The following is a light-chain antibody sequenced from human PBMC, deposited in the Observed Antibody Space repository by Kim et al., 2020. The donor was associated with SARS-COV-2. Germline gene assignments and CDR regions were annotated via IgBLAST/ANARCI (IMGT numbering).Light chain of an antibody. CDR1: SLRSYY. CDR2: GKN. Sequence: ALGQTVRITCQGDSLRSYYATWYQQKPGKAPIVVMYGKNNRPSGIPDRFSGSSSGNTASLTITGTQAGDEADYYCNSRDSNDNVVFGGGTQLTVL. J-gene: IGLJ2*01. V-gene: IGLV3-19*01. CDR3: NSRDSNDNVV.